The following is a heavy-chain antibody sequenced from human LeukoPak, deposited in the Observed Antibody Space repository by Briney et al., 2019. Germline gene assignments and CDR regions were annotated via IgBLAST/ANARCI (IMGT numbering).Heavy chain of an antibody. CDR3: ARGDSYVQIDY. CDR2: MYYSGST. J-gene: IGHJ4*02. CDR1: GGSISSRSHY. V-gene: IGHV4-39*01. D-gene: IGHD2-21*02. Sequence: SETLSLTCTVSGGSISSRSHYWGWIRQPPGKGLEWIGSMYYSGSTNYSPSLKSRVTISVDTSKNQFSLKLSSVTAADTAVYYCARGDSYVQIDYWGQGTLVTVSS.